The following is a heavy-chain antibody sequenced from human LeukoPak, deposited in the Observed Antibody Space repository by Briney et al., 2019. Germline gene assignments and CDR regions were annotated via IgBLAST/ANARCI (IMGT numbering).Heavy chain of an antibody. V-gene: IGHV3-48*03. D-gene: IGHD2-2*01. J-gene: IGHJ6*04. CDR3: ARDPFGDVVVEEDV. CDR1: GFTFSSYE. CDR2: ISSSGSTI. Sequence: PGGSLRLSCAASGFTFSSYEMNWVRQAPGKGLEWVSYISSSGSTIYYADSVKGRFTISRDNAKNSLYLQMNSLRAEDTAVYYCARDPFGDVVVEEDVWGKGTTVTVSS.